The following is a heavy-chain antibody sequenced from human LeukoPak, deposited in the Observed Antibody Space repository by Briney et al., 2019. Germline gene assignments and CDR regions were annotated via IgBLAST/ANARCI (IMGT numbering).Heavy chain of an antibody. CDR1: GGSITGYY. CDR3: AREEFLHEIDSSGYFVY. Sequence: PSETLSPTCTVSGGSITGYYWNWIRQPAGQGLEWLGRVYSSGVGNYNPSLTSRVTMSVDTSKNQFSLKLTSLTAADTAVYYCAREEFLHEIDSSGYFVYWGQGTLVTVFS. J-gene: IGHJ4*02. V-gene: IGHV4-4*07. CDR2: VYSSGVG. D-gene: IGHD3-22*01.